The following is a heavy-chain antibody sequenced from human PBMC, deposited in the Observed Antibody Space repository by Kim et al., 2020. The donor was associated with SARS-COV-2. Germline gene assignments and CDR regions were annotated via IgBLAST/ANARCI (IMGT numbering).Heavy chain of an antibody. Sequence: GGSLRLSCAASGFTFSNFGMYWVRQAPGKGLEWVSAISGSGANKYYADSVKGRFTISRDNSKNTLYLQMNSLRAEDTAVYYCANLASLGYCNSIKCYEWGQGTLVTVSS. D-gene: IGHD2-15*01. CDR1: GFTFSNFG. J-gene: IGHJ4*02. CDR3: ANLASLGYCNSIKCYE. V-gene: IGHV3-23*01. CDR2: ISGSGANK.